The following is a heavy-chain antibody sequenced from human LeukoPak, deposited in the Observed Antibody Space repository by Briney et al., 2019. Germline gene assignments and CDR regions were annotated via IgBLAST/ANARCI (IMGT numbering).Heavy chain of an antibody. Sequence: GASVKVSCKASGGTFSSYAISWGRHAPGQGLEWMGGIIPIFGTANYAQKFQGRVTITADESTSTAYMELRSLRSDDTAVYYCARITSDCSGGSCYSPGSYYYYGMDVWGQGTTVTVSS. D-gene: IGHD2-15*01. J-gene: IGHJ6*02. CDR3: ARITSDCSGGSCYSPGSYYYYGMDV. CDR1: GGTFSSYA. CDR2: IIPIFGTA. V-gene: IGHV1-69*01.